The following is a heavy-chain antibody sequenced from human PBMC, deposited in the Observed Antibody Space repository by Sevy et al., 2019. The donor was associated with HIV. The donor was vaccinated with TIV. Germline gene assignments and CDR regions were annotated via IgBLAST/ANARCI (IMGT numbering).Heavy chain of an antibody. Sequence: GESLKISCKGSGYTFSNYWIGWVRQMPGKGLEWMGVIYPGDSVTRHSPSIQGQVTMSADKSTSTAYLQWSSLKTSDTAIYYCARYPIVVVPAAEYYFDYWGQGTLVTVSS. CDR3: ARYPIVVVPAAEYYFDY. CDR2: IYPGDSVT. CDR1: GYTFSNYW. V-gene: IGHV5-51*01. D-gene: IGHD2-2*01. J-gene: IGHJ4*02.